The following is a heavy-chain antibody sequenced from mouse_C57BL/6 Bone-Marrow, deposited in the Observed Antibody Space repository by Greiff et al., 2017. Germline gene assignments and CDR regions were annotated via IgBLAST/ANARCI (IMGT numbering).Heavy chain of an antibody. CDR1: GYTFTDYE. CDR3: TREDYDYDVDY. Sequence: QVQLQQSGAELVRPGASVTLSCKASGYTFTDYEMHWVKQTPVHGLEWIGAIDPETGGTAYNQKFKGKAILTADKSSSTAYMELRSLTSEDSAVYYCTREDYDYDVDYWGQGTTLTVSS. D-gene: IGHD2-4*01. J-gene: IGHJ2*01. V-gene: IGHV1-15*01. CDR2: IDPETGGT.